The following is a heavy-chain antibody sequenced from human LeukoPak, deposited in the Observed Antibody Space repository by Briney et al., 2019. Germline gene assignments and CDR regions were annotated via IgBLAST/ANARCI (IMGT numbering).Heavy chain of an antibody. V-gene: IGHV1-8*02. D-gene: IGHD6-13*01. CDR2: MNPNSGNT. Sequence: ASVKVSCKASGYTFTSYDINWVRQATGQGLEWMGWMNPNSGNTGYAQKFQGRVTMTRNTSISTAYMELSSLRSEDTAVYYCARGPNLVGSSWYWDWLDPWGQGTLVTVPS. J-gene: IGHJ5*02. CDR1: GYTFTSYD. CDR3: ARGPNLVGSSWYWDWLDP.